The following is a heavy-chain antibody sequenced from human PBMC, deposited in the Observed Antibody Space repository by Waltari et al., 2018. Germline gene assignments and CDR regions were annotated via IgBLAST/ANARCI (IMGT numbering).Heavy chain of an antibody. CDR2: INAGNGNT. J-gene: IGHJ3*02. Sequence: QVQLVQSGAEVKKPGASVKVSCKASGYTFTSYAMHWVRQAPGQRLEWMGWINAGNGNTKDSQKFQGRVTITRDTSASTAYMELSSLRSEDTAVYYCARVEGAAGLDIWGQGTMVTVSS. D-gene: IGHD3-16*01. CDR3: ARVEGAAGLDI. CDR1: GYTFTSYA. V-gene: IGHV1-3*01.